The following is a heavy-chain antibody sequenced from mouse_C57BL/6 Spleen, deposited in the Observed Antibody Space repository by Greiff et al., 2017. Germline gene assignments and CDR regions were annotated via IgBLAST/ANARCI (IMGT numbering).Heavy chain of an antibody. CDR2: INPNNGGT. CDR1: GYTFTDYD. J-gene: IGHJ4*01. CDR3: AREGSTTAGYARDY. D-gene: IGHD1-2*01. Sequence: EVQLQQSGPELVKPGASVKISCKASGYTFTDYDMNWVKQSHGQSLEWIGDINPNNGGTSYNQKFKGKATVTVDKSSSTAYMELRSLTSEDSAVYCCAREGSTTAGYARDYWGQGTTVTVSS. V-gene: IGHV1-26*01.